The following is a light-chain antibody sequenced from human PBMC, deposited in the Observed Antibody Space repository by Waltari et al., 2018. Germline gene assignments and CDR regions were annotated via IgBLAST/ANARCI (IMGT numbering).Light chain of an antibody. CDR3: AAWDDSLNGWV. CDR2: TDN. V-gene: IGLV1-44*01. J-gene: IGLJ3*02. Sequence: QSVLTQPPSASGTPGQRVTISCSGCSSNIGFNTVSWYHQAPGTAPKLLIYTDNQRPSGVPDRFSGSKSGSSASLAISGLQSEDEAEYYCAAWDDSLNGWVFGGGTKVTVV. CDR1: SSNIGFNT.